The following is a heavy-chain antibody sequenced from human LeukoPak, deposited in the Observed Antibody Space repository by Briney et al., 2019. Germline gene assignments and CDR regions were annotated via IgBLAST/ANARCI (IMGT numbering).Heavy chain of an antibody. CDR3: ARVTSVTMVRGSAKTFDY. CDR2: INPNTGAT. J-gene: IGHJ4*02. Sequence: ASVKVSCKASGYTFSGYYVHWVRQAPGQGLEWMGWINPNTGATNYAQKFQGRVTMTRDTSISTAYMELSRLRSDDTAVYYCARVTSVTMVRGSAKTFDYWGQGTLVTVSS. V-gene: IGHV1-2*02. D-gene: IGHD3-10*01. CDR1: GYTFSGYY.